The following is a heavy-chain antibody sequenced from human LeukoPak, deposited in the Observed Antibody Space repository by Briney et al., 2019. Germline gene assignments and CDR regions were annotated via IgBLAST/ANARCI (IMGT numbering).Heavy chain of an antibody. CDR2: IRSKANSYAT. CDR3: TSIWSGYYPFDY. V-gene: IGHV3-73*01. D-gene: IGHD3-3*01. CDR1: GFTSSGSA. Sequence: GGSLRLSCAASGFTSSGSAMHWVRQASGKGLEWVGRIRSKANSYATAYAASVKGRFTISRDDSKNTAYLQMNSLKTEDTAVYYCTSIWSGYYPFDYWGQGTLVTVSS. J-gene: IGHJ4*02.